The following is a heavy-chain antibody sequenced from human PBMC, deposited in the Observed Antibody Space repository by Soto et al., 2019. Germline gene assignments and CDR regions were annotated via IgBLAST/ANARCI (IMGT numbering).Heavy chain of an antibody. Sequence: PSETLSLTCTVSGGSISSGDYYWSWIRQPPGKGLEWIGYIYYSGSTYYNPSLKSRVTISVDTSKNQFSLKLSSVTAADTAVYYCARERTTMARGVMTPYYFDYWGQGTLVTVSS. CDR2: IYYSGST. CDR1: GGSISSGDYY. CDR3: ARERTTMARGVMTPYYFDY. J-gene: IGHJ4*02. V-gene: IGHV4-30-4*01. D-gene: IGHD3-10*01.